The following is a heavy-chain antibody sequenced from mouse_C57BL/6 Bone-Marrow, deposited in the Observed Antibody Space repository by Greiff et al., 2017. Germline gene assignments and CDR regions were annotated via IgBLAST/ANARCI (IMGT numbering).Heavy chain of an antibody. D-gene: IGHD1-1*01. CDR3: ARSGITTVVAHFDY. J-gene: IGHJ2*01. CDR2: INPNNGGT. V-gene: IGHV1-26*01. Sequence: EVQLQQSGPELVKPGASVKISCKASGYTFTDYYMNWVKQSHGKSLEWIGDINPNNGGTSYNQKFKGKATLTLDKSSSTAYMELRSLTSEDSAVYYCARSGITTVVAHFDYWGQGTTLTVSS. CDR1: GYTFTDYY.